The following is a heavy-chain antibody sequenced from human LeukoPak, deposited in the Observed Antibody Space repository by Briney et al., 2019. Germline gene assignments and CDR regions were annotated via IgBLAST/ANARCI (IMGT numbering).Heavy chain of an antibody. CDR1: GFTVSSNY. D-gene: IGHD3-10*01. CDR2: IWYDGSNK. V-gene: IGHV3-33*06. J-gene: IGHJ4*02. Sequence: GGSLRLSYAASGFTVSSNYMSWVRQAPGKGLEWVAVIWYDGSNKYYADSVEGRFTISRDNSKNTLYLQMNSLRAEDTAVYYCAKDGSGSGSYYAYYFDYWGQGTLVTVSS. CDR3: AKDGSGSGSYYAYYFDY.